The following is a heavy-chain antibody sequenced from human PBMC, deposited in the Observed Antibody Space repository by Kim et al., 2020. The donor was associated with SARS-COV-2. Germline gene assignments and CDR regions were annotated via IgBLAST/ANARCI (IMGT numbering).Heavy chain of an antibody. J-gene: IGHJ4*02. CDR3: ARSSGDMITFGGVIGVFDY. CDR1: GGSISSSSYY. Sequence: SETLSLTCTVSGGSISSSSYYWGWIRQPPGKGLEWIGSIYYSGSTYYNPSLKSRVTISVDTSKNQFSLKLSSVTAADTAVYYCARSSGDMITFGGVIGVFDYWGQGTLVTVSS. D-gene: IGHD3-16*02. V-gene: IGHV4-39*07. CDR2: IYYSGST.